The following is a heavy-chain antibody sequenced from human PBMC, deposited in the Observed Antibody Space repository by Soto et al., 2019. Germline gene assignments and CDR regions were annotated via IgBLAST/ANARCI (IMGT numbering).Heavy chain of an antibody. D-gene: IGHD2-15*01. V-gene: IGHV3-23*01. CDR1: GFTFSSYA. CDR3: VSGGSGNVNDGFDI. CDR2: ISGGGGST. J-gene: IGHJ3*02. Sequence: EVQLLESGGGLVQPGGSLRLSCAASGFTFSSYATSWVRQAPGKGLEWVSTISGGGGSTYYADSVKGRFTISRDNSKKTLYMQMNSLRAEDTAVYYCVSGGSGNVNDGFDIWGQGTMVTVSS.